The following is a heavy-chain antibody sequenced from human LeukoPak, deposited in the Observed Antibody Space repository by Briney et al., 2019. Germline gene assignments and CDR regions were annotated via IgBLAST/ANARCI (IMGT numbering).Heavy chain of an antibody. D-gene: IGHD5-18*01. CDR1: GFTFSSYS. V-gene: IGHV3-48*02. Sequence: PGGSLRLSCAASGFTFSSYSMNWVRQAPGKGLEWVSYISSSSSTIYYADSVKGRFTISRDNAKNSLYLQMNSLRDEDTAVYYCARDQYSYGPDYYGMDVWGQGTTVTVSS. J-gene: IGHJ6*02. CDR3: ARDQYSYGPDYYGMDV. CDR2: ISSSSSTI.